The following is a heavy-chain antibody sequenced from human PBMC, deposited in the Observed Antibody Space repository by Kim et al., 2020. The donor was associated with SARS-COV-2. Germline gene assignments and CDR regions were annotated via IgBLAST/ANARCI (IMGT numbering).Heavy chain of an antibody. D-gene: IGHD4-4*01. CDR3: ARDIDYSNYWDPTSSADY. Sequence: ASVKVSCKASGYTFTSYAMHWVRQAPGQRLEWMGWINAGNGNTKYSQKFQGRVTITRDTSASTAYMELSSLRSEDTAVYYCARDIDYSNYWDPTSSADYWGQGTLVTVSS. CDR1: GYTFTSYA. J-gene: IGHJ4*02. V-gene: IGHV1-3*01. CDR2: INAGNGNT.